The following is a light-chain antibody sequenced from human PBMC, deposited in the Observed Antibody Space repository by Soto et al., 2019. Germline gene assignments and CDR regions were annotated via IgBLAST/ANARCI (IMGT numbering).Light chain of an antibody. CDR3: QQTYTTPEIT. Sequence: AIRMAQSPSSFSASTGDRVTITCRASQGISSYLAWYQQKPGKAPKLLIYKASTLKSGVPSRYSGSGSGTEFTLTISSLQPEDFAIYYCQQTYTTPEITLGQGTRLEI. J-gene: IGKJ5*01. CDR2: KAS. CDR1: QGISSY. V-gene: IGKV1-8*01.